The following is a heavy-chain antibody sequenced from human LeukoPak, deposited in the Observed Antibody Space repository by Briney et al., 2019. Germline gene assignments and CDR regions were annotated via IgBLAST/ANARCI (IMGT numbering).Heavy chain of an antibody. CDR1: GFTFSSYA. CDR3: AVNDILTGYPLYYYYGMDV. CDR2: ISYDGSNK. J-gene: IGHJ6*02. V-gene: IGHV3-30-3*01. Sequence: GRSLRLSCAASGFTFSSYAMHWVRQAPGKGLEWVAVISYDGSNKYYADSVKGRFTISRDNSKNTLYLQMNSLRAEDTAVYYCAVNDILTGYPLYYYYGMDVWGQGTTVTVSS. D-gene: IGHD3-9*01.